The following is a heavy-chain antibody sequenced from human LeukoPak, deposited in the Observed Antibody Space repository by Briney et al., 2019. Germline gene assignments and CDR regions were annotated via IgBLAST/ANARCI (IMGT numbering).Heavy chain of an antibody. D-gene: IGHD4-11*01. CDR2: ISSRSTYI. CDR1: GFTFSSYT. CDR3: AKIFSNYSNYVLGAFDI. V-gene: IGHV3-21*01. Sequence: GGSLRLSCVPSGFTFSSYTMNWVRQAPGKGLEWVSSISSRSTYIYYGDSVKGRFTISRDNTKNLLFLQMNSLRTEDTAVYYCAKIFSNYSNYVLGAFDIWGQGTMVTVSS. J-gene: IGHJ3*02.